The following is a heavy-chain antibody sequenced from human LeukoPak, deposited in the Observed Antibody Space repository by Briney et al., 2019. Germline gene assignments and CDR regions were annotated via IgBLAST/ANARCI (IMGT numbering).Heavy chain of an antibody. Sequence: GASVKVSCKASGYTFTSYDINWVRQDTEQGREWMGWMNLNSGNTGYTQKFQGRVTITRNTSISTAYMELSSLRSEDTAVYYCARGLLWSGYYVFGLYYFDYWGQGTLVTVSS. D-gene: IGHD3-3*01. CDR2: MNLNSGNT. CDR1: GYTFTSYD. CDR3: ARGLLWSGYYVFGLYYFDY. V-gene: IGHV1-8*03. J-gene: IGHJ4*02.